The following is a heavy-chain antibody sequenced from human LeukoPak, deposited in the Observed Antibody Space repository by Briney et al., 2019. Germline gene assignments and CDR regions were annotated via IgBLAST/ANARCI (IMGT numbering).Heavy chain of an antibody. CDR3: ARDHVGGKYYYMDV. CDR2: IKQDGSEK. J-gene: IGHJ6*03. D-gene: IGHD3-16*01. Sequence: GGSLRLSCAASGFSFSNYWLTWVRQAPGKGLECVANIKQDGSEKSYVDSVKGRSTISRDNAKNSLNLQMNSLRVEDTAVYYCARDHVGGKYYYMDVWGKGTTVTVSS. CDR1: GFSFSNYW. V-gene: IGHV3-7*01.